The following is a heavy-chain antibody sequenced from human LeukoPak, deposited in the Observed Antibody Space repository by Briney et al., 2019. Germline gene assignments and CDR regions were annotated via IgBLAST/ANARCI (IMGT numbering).Heavy chain of an antibody. D-gene: IGHD1-1*01. CDR2: ISDDGSYT. J-gene: IGHJ4*02. CDR3: ASFGIAWTSAY. Sequence: GGSLRLSCAASGFSFSRHWMRWVRQAPGKGLVWVSRISDDGSYTANVDSVEGRFTISRDNVTNTLYLDMNGLRAEDTGVYYCASFGIAWTSAYWGQGTLVTVSS. CDR1: GFSFSRHW. V-gene: IGHV3-74*03.